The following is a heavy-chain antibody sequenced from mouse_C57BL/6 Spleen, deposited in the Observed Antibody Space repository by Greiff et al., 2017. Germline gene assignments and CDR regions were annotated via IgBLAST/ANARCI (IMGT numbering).Heavy chain of an antibody. V-gene: IGHV1-55*01. Sequence: VKLQQSGAELVKPGASVKMSCKASGYTFTSYWITWVKQRPGQGLEWIGDIYPGSGSTNYNEKFKSKATLTVDTSSSTAYMQLSSLTSEDSAVYYCARAAITTVVATRYFYVWGTGTTVTVSS. D-gene: IGHD1-1*01. CDR1: GYTFTSYW. J-gene: IGHJ1*03. CDR3: ARAAITTVVATRYFYV. CDR2: IYPGSGST.